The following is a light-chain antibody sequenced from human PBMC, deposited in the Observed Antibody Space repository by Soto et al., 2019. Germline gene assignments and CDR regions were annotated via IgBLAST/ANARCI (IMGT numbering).Light chain of an antibody. J-gene: IGLJ2*01. CDR1: SSNIGSNY. Sequence: QSVLTQPPSASGTPGQRVTISCSGSSSNIGSNYVYWYQQLPGTAPKLLIYRNNQRPSGVPDRFSGSESGTSASLAISGLRSEDEADYYCAAWDDSLSYVVFGGGTKVTVL. CDR2: RNN. CDR3: AAWDDSLSYVV. V-gene: IGLV1-47*01.